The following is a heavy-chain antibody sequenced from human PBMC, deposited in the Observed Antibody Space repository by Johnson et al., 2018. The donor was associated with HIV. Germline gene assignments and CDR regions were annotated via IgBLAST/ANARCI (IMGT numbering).Heavy chain of an antibody. CDR3: AKAYYPDQWGAFDI. CDR1: GFTFDDYA. D-gene: IGHD1-26*01. J-gene: IGHJ3*02. V-gene: IGHV3-9*01. CDR2: ISWNSGSI. Sequence: VQLVESGGDLLQPGGSLRLSCAASGFTFDDYAMHWVRQAPGKGLEWVSGISWNSGSIAYADSVKGRFTISRDNAKNSLYLQMNSLRAEDTALYYCAKAYYPDQWGAFDIWGQGTMVTVSS.